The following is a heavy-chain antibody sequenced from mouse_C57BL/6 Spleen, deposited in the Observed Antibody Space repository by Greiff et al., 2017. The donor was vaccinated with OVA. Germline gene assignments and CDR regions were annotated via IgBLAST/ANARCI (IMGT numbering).Heavy chain of an antibody. J-gene: IGHJ4*01. CDR1: GFTFSDYG. V-gene: IGHV5-17*01. CDR2: ISSGSSTI. Sequence: EVKLMESGGGLVKPGGSLKLSCAASGFTFSDYGMHWVRQAPEKGLEWVAYISSGSSTIYYADTVKGRFTISRDNAKNTLFLQMTSLRSEDTAMYYCARPIVYAMDYWGQGTSVTVSS. CDR3: ARPIVYAMDY.